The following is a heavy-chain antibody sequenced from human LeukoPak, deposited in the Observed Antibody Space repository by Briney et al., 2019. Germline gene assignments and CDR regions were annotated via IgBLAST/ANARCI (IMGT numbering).Heavy chain of an antibody. CDR2: IKQDGSEK. CDR3: ARGGGLDI. V-gene: IGHV3-7*05. J-gene: IGHJ3*02. CDR1: GFIFSSYW. Sequence: SGGSLRLSCAASGFIFSSYWMTWVRQAPGKGLEWVANIKQDGSEKYHVDSVKGRFTISRDNAKNSLYLQMNSLRAEDTAVYYCARGGGLDIWGQGTMVTVSS.